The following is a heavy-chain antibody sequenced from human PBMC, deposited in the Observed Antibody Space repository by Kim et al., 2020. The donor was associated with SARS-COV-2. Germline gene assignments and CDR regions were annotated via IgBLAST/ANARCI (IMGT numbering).Heavy chain of an antibody. CDR2: INHSGST. D-gene: IGHD3-10*01. CDR1: GGSFSGYY. J-gene: IGHJ4*02. V-gene: IGHV4-34*01. CDR3: ARGPNHIWFGEFWGGLPSPLFDY. Sequence: SETLSLTCAVYGGSFSGYYWSWIRQPPGKGLEWIGEINHSGSTNYNPSLKSRVTISVDTSKNQFSLKLSSVTAADTAVYYCARGPNHIWFGEFWGGLPSPLFDYWGQGTLVTVSS.